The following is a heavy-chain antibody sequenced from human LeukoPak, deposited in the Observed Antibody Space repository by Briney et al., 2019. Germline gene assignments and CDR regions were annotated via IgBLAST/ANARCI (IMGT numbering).Heavy chain of an antibody. V-gene: IGHV6-1*01. CDR1: GDSVSSNSAA. J-gene: IGHJ4*02. CDR2: TYYRSNWYN. D-gene: IGHD6-6*01. Sequence: SQTLSLTCAISGDSVSSNSAAWNWIRQSPSRGLEWLGRTYYRSNWYNDYAISVKGRITINPDTSKNQFSLQLNSVTPEDTAVYYCARNVDGQYSSSFDFPFDYWGQGTLVTVSS. CDR3: ARNVDGQYSSSFDFPFDY.